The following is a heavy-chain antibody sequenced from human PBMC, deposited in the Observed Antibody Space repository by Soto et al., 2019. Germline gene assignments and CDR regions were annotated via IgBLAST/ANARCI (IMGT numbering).Heavy chain of an antibody. CDR2: MNPNSGNT. Sequence: ASVKVSCTASGYTFTSYDINWVRQATGQGLEWMGWMNPNSGNTGYAQKFQGRVTMTRNTSISTAYMELSSLRSEDTAVYYCARESRGYSYGYYDYYYYMDVWGKGTTVTVSS. CDR1: GYTFTSYD. J-gene: IGHJ6*03. D-gene: IGHD5-18*01. CDR3: ARESRGYSYGYYDYYYYMDV. V-gene: IGHV1-8*01.